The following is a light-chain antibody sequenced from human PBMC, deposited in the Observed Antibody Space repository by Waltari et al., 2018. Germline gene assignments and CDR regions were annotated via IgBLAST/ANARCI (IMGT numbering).Light chain of an antibody. Sequence: DIQMTQSPSTLSASVGDRGPITRRVSQTINTYLAWYQQKPGKAPTLLIYGASTLQGGVPSRFSGSGSGTEFTLTISSLQPDDFATYYCQQYNPYSRTFGQGTKVEFK. CDR1: QTINTY. V-gene: IGKV1-5*03. CDR3: QQYNPYSRT. CDR2: GAS. J-gene: IGKJ1*01.